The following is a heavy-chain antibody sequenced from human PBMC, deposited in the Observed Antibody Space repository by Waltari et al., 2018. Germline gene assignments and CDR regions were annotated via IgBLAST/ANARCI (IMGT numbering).Heavy chain of an antibody. CDR3: AKDWEYSSMAVRPNWFDP. D-gene: IGHD6-6*01. CDR1: GFTFSTYG. J-gene: IGHJ5*02. CDR2: IRYDGGLT. V-gene: IGHV3-30*02. Sequence: QVHLVESGGGVVQPGGSLRLSCAASGFTFSTYGMHWVRQAPGKGVRCVAFIRYDGGLTTYSDSVNGRSTISRDNSKNVLYLQITGLGPEDTAVYVCAKDWEYSSMAVRPNWFDPWGQGTLVTVSS.